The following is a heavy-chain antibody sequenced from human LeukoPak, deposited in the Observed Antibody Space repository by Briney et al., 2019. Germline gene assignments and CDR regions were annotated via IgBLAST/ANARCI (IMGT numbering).Heavy chain of an antibody. D-gene: IGHD7-27*01. J-gene: IGHJ5*02. CDR2: INPSGGST. CDR3: AKGLYGDADWNWFDP. Sequence: ASVKVSCKASGYTFTSYYMHWVRQAPGQGLEWMGIINPSGGSTSYAQKFQGRVTMTRDTSTSTVYMELSSLRSEDTAVYYCAKGLYGDADWNWFDPWGQGTLVTVSS. CDR1: GYTFTSYY. V-gene: IGHV1-46*01.